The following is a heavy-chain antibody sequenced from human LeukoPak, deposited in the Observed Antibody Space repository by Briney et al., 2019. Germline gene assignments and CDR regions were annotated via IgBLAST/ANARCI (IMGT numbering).Heavy chain of an antibody. J-gene: IGHJ3*02. D-gene: IGHD5-24*01. V-gene: IGHV1-46*01. CDR3: ARVFRVATTNHDAFDI. CDR1: GYTFTSYY. Sequence: GASVKVSCKASGYTFTSYYMHWVRQAPGQGLEWMGIINPSGGSTSYAQKSQGRVTMTRDTSTSTVYMELSSLRSEDTAVYYCARVFRVATTNHDAFDIWGQGTMVTVSS. CDR2: INPSGGST.